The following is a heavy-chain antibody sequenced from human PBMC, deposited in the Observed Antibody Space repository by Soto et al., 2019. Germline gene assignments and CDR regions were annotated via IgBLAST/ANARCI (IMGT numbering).Heavy chain of an antibody. CDR3: ARELSAYSYGPGEVY. D-gene: IGHD5-18*01. Sequence: PSETLSLTCPVSGGSISSRDYYWTWIRQPPGKALEWIGYIDYSGRTSFNPSLKSRVFISIDIARNQFFMTLTSMTSADTAMYYCARELSAYSYGPGEVYWGQGTLVTVSS. V-gene: IGHV4-30-4*01. CDR1: GGSISSRDYY. J-gene: IGHJ4*02. CDR2: IDYSGRT.